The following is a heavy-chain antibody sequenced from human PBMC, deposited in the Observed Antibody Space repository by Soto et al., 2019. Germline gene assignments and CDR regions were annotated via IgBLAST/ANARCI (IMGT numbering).Heavy chain of an antibody. V-gene: IGHV1-18*04. CDR1: GYIFTSYT. CDR3: ARGGNWNYVGAFDI. J-gene: IGHJ3*02. D-gene: IGHD1-7*01. Sequence: QVQLVQSGPEVKKPGASVKLSCKASGYIFTSYTVTWVRQAPGQGLEWMGWVSAYTGETQYAQRFHGTVTMTTNTPTSTAYMEMRSLKSDDTAVYYCARGGNWNYVGAFDIWGQGTMVTVSS. CDR2: VSAYTGET.